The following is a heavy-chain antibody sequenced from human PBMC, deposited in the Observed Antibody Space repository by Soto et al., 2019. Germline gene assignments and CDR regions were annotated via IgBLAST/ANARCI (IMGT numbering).Heavy chain of an antibody. J-gene: IGHJ2*01. D-gene: IGHD3-22*01. V-gene: IGHV3-30*18. Sequence: QVQLVESGGGVVQPGRSLRLSCAASGFTFSSYGMHWVLQAPGKGLEWVAVISYDGSNKYYADSVKGRFTISRDNSKNTLFLQMNSLRAEDTAVYYCAKGYYDDYYLYFDLWGRGTLVTVSS. CDR3: AKGYYDDYYLYFDL. CDR2: ISYDGSNK. CDR1: GFTFSSYG.